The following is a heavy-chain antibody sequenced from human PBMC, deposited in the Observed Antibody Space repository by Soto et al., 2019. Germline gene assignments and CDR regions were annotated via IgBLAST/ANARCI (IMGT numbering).Heavy chain of an antibody. Sequence: GGSLRLSCSASGFTFSSYTMGWVRLTPGKGLEWLSSIFAGSGNSDYADSVTGRFTISRDNSKNILYLQMNNLGVEDTATYFCARDRQPDSIWTLDSWGRGTLVTVSS. D-gene: IGHD3-3*02. CDR3: ARDRQPDSIWTLDS. CDR1: GFTFSSYT. CDR2: IFAGSGNS. V-gene: IGHV3-23*01. J-gene: IGHJ4*02.